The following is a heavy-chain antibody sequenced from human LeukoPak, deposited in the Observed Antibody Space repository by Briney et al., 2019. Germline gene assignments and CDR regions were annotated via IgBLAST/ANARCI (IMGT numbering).Heavy chain of an antibody. Sequence: ASVKVSCKASGYTFTGDYMHWVRQAPGQGLEWGGWINPNSGGTNYAQKFQGRVTMTRDTSISTAYMELSRLRSDDTAVYYCARVPIVVVPATYYFDFWGQGTLVTVSS. D-gene: IGHD2-2*01. CDR2: INPNSGGT. J-gene: IGHJ4*02. V-gene: IGHV1-2*02. CDR1: GYTFTGDY. CDR3: ARVPIVVVPATYYFDF.